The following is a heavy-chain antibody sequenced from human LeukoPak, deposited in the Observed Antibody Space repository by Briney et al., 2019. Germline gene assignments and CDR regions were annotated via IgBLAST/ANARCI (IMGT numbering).Heavy chain of an antibody. CDR1: GFTLSDYY. V-gene: IGHV3-11*04. J-gene: IGHJ4*02. CDR3: ATQLTYYDFWSGPRGHFDY. CDR2: ISSSGSTI. D-gene: IGHD3-3*01. Sequence: PGGSLRLSCAASGFTLSDYYMSWIRQAPGKGLEWVSYISSSGSTIYYADSVKGRFTISRDNAKNSLYLQMNSLRAEDTAVYYCATQLTYYDFWSGPRGHFDYWGQGTLVTVSS.